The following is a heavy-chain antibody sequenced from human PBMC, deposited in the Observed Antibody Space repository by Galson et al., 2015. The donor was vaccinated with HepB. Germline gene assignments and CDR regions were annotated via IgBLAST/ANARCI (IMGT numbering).Heavy chain of an antibody. D-gene: IGHD3-10*01. Sequence: SVKVSCKASGGTFSSYTISWVRQAPGQGLEWMGRIIPILGIANYAQKFQGRVTITADKSTGTAYMELSSLRSEDTAVYYCARDLSYGSGSYRSGWFDPWGQGTLVTVSS. CDR1: GGTFSSYT. CDR2: IIPILGIA. CDR3: ARDLSYGSGSYRSGWFDP. V-gene: IGHV1-69*04. J-gene: IGHJ5*02.